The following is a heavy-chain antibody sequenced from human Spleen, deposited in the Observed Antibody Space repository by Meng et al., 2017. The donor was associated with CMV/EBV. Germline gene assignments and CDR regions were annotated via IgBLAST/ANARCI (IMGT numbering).Heavy chain of an antibody. J-gene: IGHJ4*02. V-gene: IGHV1-2*02. CDR3: AKNTDGRFDS. D-gene: IGHD5-24*01. Sequence: KVYCKASGYTFTDYYMHWVRQAPGQGLEFMGWVIPYSGSTNYAQKFQGRVTMTRDTSINTAYMELSRLRSDDTAIYYCAKNTDGRFDSWGQGTLVTVSS. CDR2: VIPYSGST. CDR1: GYTFTDYY.